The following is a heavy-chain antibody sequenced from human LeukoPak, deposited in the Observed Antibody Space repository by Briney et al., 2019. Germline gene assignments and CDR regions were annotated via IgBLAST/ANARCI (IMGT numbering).Heavy chain of an antibody. Sequence: SETLSLTCTVSGGSISSYYWSWIRQPPGKGLEWIGYIYYSGSTNYNPSLKSRVTISVDTSKNQFSLKLSSVTAADTAVYYCARNIAVGGTIGLDPWGQGSLVTVSS. CDR3: ARNIAVGGTIGLDP. V-gene: IGHV4-59*08. CDR2: IYYSGST. D-gene: IGHD6-13*01. CDR1: GGSISSYY. J-gene: IGHJ5*02.